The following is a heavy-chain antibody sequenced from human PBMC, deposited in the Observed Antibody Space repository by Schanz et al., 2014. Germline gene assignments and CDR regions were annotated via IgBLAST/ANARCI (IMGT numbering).Heavy chain of an antibody. Sequence: EVHLVESGGGLVQPGGSLRLSCAASGFTVSSNYMSWVRQAPGKGLEWVSLIYSNGSTYYADSVKGRFIISRDNSKNTLCLQMNSLRADDTAVYYCARDLLVSHYDFWSGNDYWGQGTLVTVSS. D-gene: IGHD3-3*01. V-gene: IGHV3-66*02. CDR2: IYSNGST. CDR1: GFTVSSNY. CDR3: ARDLLVSHYDFWSGNDY. J-gene: IGHJ4*02.